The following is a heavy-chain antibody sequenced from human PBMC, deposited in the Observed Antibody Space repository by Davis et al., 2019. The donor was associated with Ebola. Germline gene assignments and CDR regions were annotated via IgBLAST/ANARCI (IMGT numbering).Heavy chain of an antibody. D-gene: IGHD3-9*01. CDR1: GYTFTSYD. CDR2: MNPNSGNT. Sequence: ASVKVSCKASGYTFTSYDINWLRQATGQELEWMGWMNPNSGNTGYAQKLQGRVTMTTDTSTSTAYMELRSLRSDDTAVYYCARDGQRNQYYDVLTGYHYYSMDVWGQGTTVTVSS. J-gene: IGHJ6*02. CDR3: ARDGQRNQYYDVLTGYHYYSMDV. V-gene: IGHV1-8*01.